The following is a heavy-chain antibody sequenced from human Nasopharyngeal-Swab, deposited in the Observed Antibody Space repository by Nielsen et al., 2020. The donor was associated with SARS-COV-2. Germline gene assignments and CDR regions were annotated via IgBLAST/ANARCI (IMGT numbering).Heavy chain of an antibody. CDR3: ARDLGGGYCTTINCLGS. Sequence: GESLKISCAASGFTFSSYSMSWLRQAPGKGLEWVSTITGNGDTTHYADSVKGRFTISRDSSTNTLYLQMNSLRVEDTAVYYCARDLGGGYCTTINCLGSWGQGTLVTVSS. CDR1: GFTFSSYS. J-gene: IGHJ1*01. CDR2: ITGNGDTT. D-gene: IGHD2-8*01. V-gene: IGHV3-23*01.